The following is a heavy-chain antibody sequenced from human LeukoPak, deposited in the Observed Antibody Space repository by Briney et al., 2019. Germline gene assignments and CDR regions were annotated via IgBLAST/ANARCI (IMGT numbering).Heavy chain of an antibody. J-gene: IGHJ6*03. V-gene: IGHV1-8*02. Sequence: ASVKVSCKASGYTFTSYGISWVRQAPGQGLEWMGWMNPNSGNTGYAQKFQGRVTLTRDTSLSTAYMELSSLRTEDTAVYYCAREGWYSSSWYPMNYYYYMDVWGKGTTVTISS. CDR2: MNPNSGNT. D-gene: IGHD6-13*01. CDR1: GYTFTSYG. CDR3: AREGWYSSSWYPMNYYYYMDV.